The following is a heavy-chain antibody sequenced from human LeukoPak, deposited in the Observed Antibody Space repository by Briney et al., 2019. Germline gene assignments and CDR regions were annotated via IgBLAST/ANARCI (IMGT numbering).Heavy chain of an antibody. D-gene: IGHD2-21*02. V-gene: IGHV1-18*04. Sequence: ASVKVSCKASGYTFTSYYMHWVRQAPGQGLEWMGWISAYNGNTNYAQKLQGRVTMTTDTSTSTAYMELRSLRSDDTAVYYCAREGAYCGGDCYGLFDYWGQGTLVTVSS. CDR3: AREGAYCGGDCYGLFDY. CDR1: GYTFTSYY. J-gene: IGHJ4*02. CDR2: ISAYNGNT.